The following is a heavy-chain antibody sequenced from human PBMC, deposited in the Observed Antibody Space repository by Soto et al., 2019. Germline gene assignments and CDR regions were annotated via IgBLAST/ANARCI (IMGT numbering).Heavy chain of an antibody. Sequence: HVPLVQSGGEVKKPGASVKVSCKPSGYTFTNYVISWVRQAPGQGLEYMGWISPFNGHTKYAQKFQGRVTLTTETSTSTAYMEFRSLINDDTAVYYCARDAGSESYLAYWGQGTLVSVSS. D-gene: IGHD1-26*01. CDR2: ISPFNGHT. CDR3: ARDAGSESYLAY. V-gene: IGHV1-18*01. CDR1: GYTFTNYV. J-gene: IGHJ4*02.